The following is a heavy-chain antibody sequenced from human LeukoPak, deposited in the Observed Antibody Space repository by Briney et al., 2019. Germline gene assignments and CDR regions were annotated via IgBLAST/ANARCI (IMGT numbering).Heavy chain of an antibody. V-gene: IGHV3-30*18. CDR2: ISYDGSNK. D-gene: IGHD2-15*01. J-gene: IGHJ4*02. CDR1: GFTFSSYG. Sequence: GGSLRLSCAASGFTFSSYGMHWVRQAPGKGLEWVAVISYDGSNKYYADSVKGRFTISRDNSKNTLYLQMNSLRAEDTAVYYCAKSDGGSCYEAIDYWGQGTLVTVSS. CDR3: AKSDGGSCYEAIDY.